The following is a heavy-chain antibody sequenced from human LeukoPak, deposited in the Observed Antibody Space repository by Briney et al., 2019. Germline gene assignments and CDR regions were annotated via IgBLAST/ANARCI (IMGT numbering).Heavy chain of an antibody. CDR2: INPSGGST. V-gene: IGHV1-46*01. J-gene: IGHJ3*02. CDR3: ARAPEALYCSGGSCYSAFDAFDI. CDR1: GYTFTSYY. Sequence: ASVKVSCKASGYTFTSYYMHWVRQAPGQGLEWMGIINPSGGSTSYAQKFQGRVTMTRDTSTSTVYMELSSLRSEDTAGYYCARAPEALYCSGGSCYSAFDAFDIWGQATMVTVSS. D-gene: IGHD2-15*01.